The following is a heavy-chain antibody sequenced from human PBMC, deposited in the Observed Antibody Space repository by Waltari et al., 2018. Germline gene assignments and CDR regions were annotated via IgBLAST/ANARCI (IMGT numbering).Heavy chain of an antibody. CDR3: AKPDIVVVPAATNPFDY. J-gene: IGHJ4*02. D-gene: IGHD2-2*01. CDR2: TRNKANSYTT. Sequence: EVQLVESGGGLVQPGGSLRLSCAASGFTFSDHYMDWVRQAPGKGLEWVGRTRNKANSYTTEYAASVKGRFTISRDNSKNTLYLQMNSLRAEDTAVYYCAKPDIVVVPAATNPFDYWGQGTLVTVSS. CDR1: GFTFSDHY. V-gene: IGHV3-72*01.